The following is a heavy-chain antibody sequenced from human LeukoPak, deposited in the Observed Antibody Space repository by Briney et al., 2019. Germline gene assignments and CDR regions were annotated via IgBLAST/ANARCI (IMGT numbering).Heavy chain of an antibody. D-gene: IGHD1-26*01. V-gene: IGHV1-69*04. CDR1: GGTFSSYA. Sequence: SVEVSCKASGGTFSSYAISWVRQAPGQGLEWMGRIIPILGIANYAQKFQGRVTITADKSTSTAYMELSSLRSEDTAVYYCARDHPSGSYYGYWGQGTLVTVSS. J-gene: IGHJ4*02. CDR2: IIPILGIA. CDR3: ARDHPSGSYYGY.